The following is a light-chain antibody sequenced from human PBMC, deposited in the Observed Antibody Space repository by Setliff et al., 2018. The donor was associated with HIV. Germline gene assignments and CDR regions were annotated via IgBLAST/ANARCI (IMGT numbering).Light chain of an antibody. CDR1: SSDVGSSNR. CDR2: EVS. Sequence: QSVLTQPPSVSGSPGQSVTISCTGTSSDVGSSNRVSWYQQPPGTAPRLMIYEVSSRPSGVPDRFSGSKSGNTASLTISGLQAEDEAGYYCSSGTSSSTPYVFGTGTKVTVL. J-gene: IGLJ1*01. CDR3: SSGTSSSTPYV. V-gene: IGLV2-18*02.